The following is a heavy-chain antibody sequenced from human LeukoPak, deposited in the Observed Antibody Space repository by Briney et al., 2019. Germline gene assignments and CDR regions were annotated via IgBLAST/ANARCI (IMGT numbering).Heavy chain of an antibody. CDR1: GYTFTSYG. Sequence: ASVKVSCKASGYTFTSYGISWVRQAPGQGLEWMGWISAYNGNTNYAQKLQGRVTMTTDTSTSTAYMELRSLRSDDTAVYYCARAPLWFGASGYYGMDVWGQGTTVTVSS. CDR2: ISAYNGNT. J-gene: IGHJ6*02. V-gene: IGHV1-18*01. D-gene: IGHD3-10*01. CDR3: ARAPLWFGASGYYGMDV.